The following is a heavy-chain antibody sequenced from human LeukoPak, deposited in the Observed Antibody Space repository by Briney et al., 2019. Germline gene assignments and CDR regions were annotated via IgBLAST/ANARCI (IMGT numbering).Heavy chain of an antibody. V-gene: IGHV3-21*01. CDR3: AREGGSGCYYGTFDY. CDR2: ISSSSSYI. D-gene: IGHD3-22*01. J-gene: IGHJ4*02. Sequence: GGSLRLSCAASGFTFSSYSMNWVRQTPGKGLEWVSSISSSSSYIYYADSVKGRFTIPRDNAKNSLYLQMNSLRDEDTAVYYCAREGGSGCYYGTFDYWGQGTLVTVSS. CDR1: GFTFSSYS.